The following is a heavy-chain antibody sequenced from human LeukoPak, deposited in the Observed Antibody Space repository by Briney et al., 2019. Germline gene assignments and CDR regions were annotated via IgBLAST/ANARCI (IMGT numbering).Heavy chain of an antibody. CDR1: GFTFSSYS. D-gene: IGHD3-10*01. V-gene: IGHV3-48*04. CDR2: ISSSGSPK. J-gene: IGHJ3*02. CDR3: AREGRYYGSGSHRDGFDI. Sequence: GGSLRLSCAASGFTFSSYSMNWVRQAPGKGLELVSYISSSGSPKYYADSVKGRFTISRDNAKNSLYLQMNSLTAEDTAIYYCAREGRYYGSGSHRDGFDIWGQGTMVTVSS.